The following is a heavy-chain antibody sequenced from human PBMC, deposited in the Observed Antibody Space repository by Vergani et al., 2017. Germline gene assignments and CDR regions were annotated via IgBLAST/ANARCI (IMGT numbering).Heavy chain of an antibody. J-gene: IGHJ6*02. D-gene: IGHD2-21*02. CDR2: IYYSGST. CDR3: ARLRGDNDRGGMDV. V-gene: IGHV4-38-2*01. Sequence: QVPLQESGPGLVKPSETLSLTCAVSCYSISSTYYWGWIRQPPGKELEWIRSIYYSGSTYNNPSLKSRVTISVDTTKNQFSQKLSSVTTTDTPVYYCARLRGDNDRGGMDVWGQGTTVTVSS. CDR1: CYSISSTYY.